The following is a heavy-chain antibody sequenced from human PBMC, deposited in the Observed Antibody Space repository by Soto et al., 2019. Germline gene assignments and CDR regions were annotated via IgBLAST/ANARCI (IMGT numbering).Heavy chain of an antibody. D-gene: IGHD5-18*01. CDR2: IIPIFGTA. V-gene: IGHV1-69*13. J-gene: IGHJ4*02. CDR3: AKQGRGYRYGPLAY. CDR1: GGTFSSYA. Sequence: SVKVSCKASGGTFSSYAISWVRQAPGQGLEWMGGIIPIFGTANYAQKFQGRVTITADESTSTAYMELSSLRSEDTAVYYCAKQGRGYRYGPLAYWGQGTLVTVSS.